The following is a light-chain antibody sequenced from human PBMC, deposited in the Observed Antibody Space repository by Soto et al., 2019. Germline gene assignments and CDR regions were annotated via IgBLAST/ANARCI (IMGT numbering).Light chain of an antibody. CDR3: QLHNSYSYT. V-gene: IGKV1-5*03. J-gene: IGKJ2*01. CDR1: QNIYDW. Sequence: DIQMTQSPSTLSASVGDRVTIACRASQNIYDWLVWYQQQPGKAPNLLIYRTPTLEREVPSRFSGSGTEITFNLTIGNREDVGFSSYFLQLHNSYSYTFGQGTKLEIK. CDR2: RTP.